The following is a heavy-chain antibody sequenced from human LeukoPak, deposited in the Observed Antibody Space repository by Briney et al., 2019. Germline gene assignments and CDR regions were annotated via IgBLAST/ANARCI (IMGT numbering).Heavy chain of an antibody. CDR3: ARDRGSGWYYFDY. V-gene: IGHV4-30-4*01. CDR1: GGSISSGDYY. Sequence: SETLSLTCTVSGGSISSGDYYWSWIRQPPGKGLEWIGYVYYSGSTYYNPSLKSRVTISVDTSKNQFSLILSPVTAADTAVYYCARDRGSGWYYFDYWGQGTLVTVSS. D-gene: IGHD6-19*01. CDR2: VYYSGST. J-gene: IGHJ4*02.